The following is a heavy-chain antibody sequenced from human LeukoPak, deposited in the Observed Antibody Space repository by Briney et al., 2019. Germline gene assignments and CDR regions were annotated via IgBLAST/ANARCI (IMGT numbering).Heavy chain of an antibody. CDR3: ARARPSISSPPDY. CDR1: GGSFSGYY. CDR2: INHSGST. J-gene: IGHJ4*02. D-gene: IGHD2-2*02. Sequence: SETLSLTCAVYGGSFSGYYWSWIRQPPGKGLEWIGEINHSGSTNYNPSLKSRVTISVDTSKNQFSLKLSSVTAADTAIYYCARARPSISSPPDYWGQGTLVTVSS. V-gene: IGHV4-34*01.